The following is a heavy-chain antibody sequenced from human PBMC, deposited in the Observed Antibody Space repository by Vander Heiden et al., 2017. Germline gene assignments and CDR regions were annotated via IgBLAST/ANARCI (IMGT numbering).Heavy chain of an antibody. J-gene: IGHJ3*02. D-gene: IGHD3-22*01. CDR3: ARRYYDSSGYDAFDI. Sequence: EVQLVESGGGVVRPGGSLRHSCAASGFNFADYGMSWFRQAPGKGLEWVSGINWNGGSTGYADSVKGRFTISRDNAKNSLYLQMNSLRAEDTALYHCARRYYDSSGYDAFDIWDQGTMVTVSS. CDR2: INWNGGST. V-gene: IGHV3-20*01. CDR1: GFNFADYG.